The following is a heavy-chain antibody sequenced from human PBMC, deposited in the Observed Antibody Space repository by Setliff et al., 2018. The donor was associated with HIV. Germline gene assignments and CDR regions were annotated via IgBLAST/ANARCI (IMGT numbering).Heavy chain of an antibody. Sequence: GASVKVSCKASGYTFTSYYMHWVRQAPGQGLEWMGVINPGGGSTTYAQKFQGRVTMTRDTSTSTVYMELSSLRSQDTAMYYCARVWGGQDSYYYGMDVWGQGTTVTVSS. V-gene: IGHV1-46*01. J-gene: IGHJ6*02. CDR1: GYTFTSYY. D-gene: IGHD3-16*01. CDR3: ARVWGGQDSYYYGMDV. CDR2: INPGGGST.